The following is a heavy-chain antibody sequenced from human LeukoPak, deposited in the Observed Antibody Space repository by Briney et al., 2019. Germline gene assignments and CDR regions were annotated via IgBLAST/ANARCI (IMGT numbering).Heavy chain of an antibody. CDR2: IYYSGGT. CDR1: GGSISSYY. Sequence: SETLSLTCTVSGGSISSYYWSWIRQPPGKGLEWIGYIYYSGGTNYNPSLKSRVTISVDTSKNQFSLKLSSVTAADTAVYYCARFIVVVEENWFDPWGQGTLVTVSS. D-gene: IGHD2-15*01. V-gene: IGHV4-59*01. J-gene: IGHJ5*02. CDR3: ARFIVVVEENWFDP.